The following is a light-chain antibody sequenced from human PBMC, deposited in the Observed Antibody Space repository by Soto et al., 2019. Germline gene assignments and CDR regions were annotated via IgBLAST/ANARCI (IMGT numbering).Light chain of an antibody. CDR1: QSFSSY. J-gene: IGKJ5*01. CDR2: DAS. Sequence: EIVLTQSPATLSLSPGERATLSCRASQSFSSYLAWYQHKPGQAPRLLIYDASKRATGIPARFSGRGSGTDFTLNISSLEPEDFAVYYCQQRSNWPPVITFGQGTRLEIK. V-gene: IGKV3-11*01. CDR3: QQRSNWPPVIT.